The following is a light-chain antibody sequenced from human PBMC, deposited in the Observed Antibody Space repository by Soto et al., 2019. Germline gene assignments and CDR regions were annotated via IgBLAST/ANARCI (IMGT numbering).Light chain of an antibody. CDR1: QSISSY. CDR2: AAS. V-gene: IGKV1-39*01. Sequence: DIQRTQSPSSLSASVGDRVTITCRASQSISSYLNWYQQKPGKAPKLLIYAASSLQSGVPSRFSGSGSGTDFTLTISSLQPEDFATYYCQQSYSTPVTFGQGTKVDNK. J-gene: IGKJ1*01. CDR3: QQSYSTPVT.